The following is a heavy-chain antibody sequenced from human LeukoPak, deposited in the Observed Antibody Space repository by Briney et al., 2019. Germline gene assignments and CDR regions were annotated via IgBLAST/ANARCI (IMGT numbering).Heavy chain of an antibody. CDR2: INPSGGST. J-gene: IGHJ3*02. V-gene: IGHV1-46*01. Sequence: GASVKVSCKAFGYTFTSYYMHWVRQAPGQGLEWMGIINPSGGSTSYAQKFQGRVTMTRDMSTSTVYMELSSLRSEDTAVYYCARDLYSGSDADAFDIWGQGTMVTVSS. D-gene: IGHD1-26*01. CDR1: GYTFTSYY. CDR3: ARDLYSGSDADAFDI.